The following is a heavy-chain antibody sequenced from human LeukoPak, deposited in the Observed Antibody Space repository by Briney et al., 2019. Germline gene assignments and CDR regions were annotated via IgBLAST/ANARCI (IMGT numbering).Heavy chain of an antibody. D-gene: IGHD6-6*01. Sequence: GGSLRLSCAASGFTLNSYAMSWVRQAPGKGLQWVSAISDGGSDTYYADSVKGRFTIPKDNSKNMLFLQMNSLMDDDTAVYYCAKRVPYSSSSVYFDSWGQGTLVTVSS. CDR2: ISDGGSDT. CDR3: AKRVPYSSSSVYFDS. V-gene: IGHV3-23*01. CDR1: GFTLNSYA. J-gene: IGHJ4*02.